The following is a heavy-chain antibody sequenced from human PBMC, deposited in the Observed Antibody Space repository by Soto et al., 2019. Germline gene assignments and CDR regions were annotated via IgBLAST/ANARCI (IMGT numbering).Heavy chain of an antibody. CDR1: GYTLSEFS. J-gene: IGHJ6*02. Sequence: QVQLVQSGAEVKKPGASVKVSCKVSGYTLSEFSLHWVRQAPGKGLEWMGGFDPENGETTYAQKFQGRLTMTEDTSAETAYMELRRLRFEDTAMYYCVRVTRQGGTWHNSYCMDVWGQGTTVTVSS. CDR2: FDPENGET. CDR3: VRVTRQGGTWHNSYCMDV. V-gene: IGHV1-24*01. D-gene: IGHD1-1*01.